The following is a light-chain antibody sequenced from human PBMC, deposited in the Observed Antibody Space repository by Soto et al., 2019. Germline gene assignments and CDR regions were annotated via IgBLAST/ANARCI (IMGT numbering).Light chain of an antibody. V-gene: IGKV3-20*01. CDR2: GAS. Sequence: EIVLTQSPGTLSLSPGERATLSCRASQSVSSSYLAWYQQKPGQAPRLLIYGASSRATGIPDRFSGSGSGTDFTLTISRLEPEDFAVYYCQQYGSSPGTFGXGTKXXXK. J-gene: IGKJ1*01. CDR1: QSVSSSY. CDR3: QQYGSSPGT.